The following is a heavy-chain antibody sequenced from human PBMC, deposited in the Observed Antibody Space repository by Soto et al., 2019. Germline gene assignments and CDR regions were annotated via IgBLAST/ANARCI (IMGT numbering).Heavy chain of an antibody. V-gene: IGHV1-58*01. D-gene: IGHD3-3*01. Sequence: SVKVSCKASGFTFTSSAVQWVRQARGQRLEWIGLIVVGSGNTNYAQKFQERVTITRDMSTSTAYMELSSLRSEDTAVYYCAAVPHITPPGYWGQGTLVTVSS. CDR3: AAVPHITPPGY. CDR1: GFTFTSSA. CDR2: IVVGSGNT. J-gene: IGHJ4*02.